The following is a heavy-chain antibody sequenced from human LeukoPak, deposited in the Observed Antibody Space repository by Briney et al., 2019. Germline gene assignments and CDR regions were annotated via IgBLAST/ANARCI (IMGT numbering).Heavy chain of an antibody. D-gene: IGHD4-17*01. Sequence: TSETLSLTCTVSGGSISGSYWSWIRQPPGKGLEWIAYMYNSGSTNYNPSLKRRVTISIDTSKNQFSLKLSSLTAADTAIYYCARGIESYGDYGYWGQGILVTVS. V-gene: IGHV4-59*01. CDR3: ARGIESYGDYGY. CDR1: GGSISGSY. J-gene: IGHJ4*02. CDR2: MYNSGST.